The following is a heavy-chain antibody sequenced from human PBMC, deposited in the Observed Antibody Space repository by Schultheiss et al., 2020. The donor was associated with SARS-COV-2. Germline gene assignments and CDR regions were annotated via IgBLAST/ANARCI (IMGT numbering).Heavy chain of an antibody. J-gene: IGHJ5*02. D-gene: IGHD3-10*01. CDR1: GGSISSSSYY. CDR2: IFSNDEK. CDR3: ARILVGSGSYSSDWFDP. Sequence: ETLSLTCTVSGGSISSSSYYWGWIRQPPGKGLEWLAHIFSNDEKSYSTSLKSRLTISKDTSKSQVVLTMTNMDPVDTATYYCARILVGSGSYSSDWFDPWGQGTLVTVSS. V-gene: IGHV2-26*01.